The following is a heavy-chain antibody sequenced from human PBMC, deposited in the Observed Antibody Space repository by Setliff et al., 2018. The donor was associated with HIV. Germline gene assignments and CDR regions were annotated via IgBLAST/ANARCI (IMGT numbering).Heavy chain of an antibody. D-gene: IGHD4-4*01. CDR2: INNNDTTI. Sequence: GGSLRLSCEASGFFFSYYEMNWVRQAPGRGLEWIAYINNNDTTIYYVDSVKGRFTISRDNARNSLYLQMNSLRAEDTAVYYCAKESGLYSNYKYYYYMDVWGKGTTVTVSS. CDR1: GFFFSYYE. J-gene: IGHJ6*03. V-gene: IGHV3-48*03. CDR3: AKESGLYSNYKYYYYMDV.